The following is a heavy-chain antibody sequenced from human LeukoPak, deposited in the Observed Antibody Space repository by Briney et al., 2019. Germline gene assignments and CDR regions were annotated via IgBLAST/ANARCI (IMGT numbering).Heavy chain of an antibody. CDR3: ASDDIVGAQILYFDY. V-gene: IGHV3-30*02. CDR1: GFTFSSYG. J-gene: IGHJ4*02. Sequence: GGSLRLSCAASGFTFSSYGMHWVRQAPGKGLEWVAFIRYDGSNKYYADSVKGRFTISRDNSKNTLYLQMNSLRAEDTAVYYCASDDIVGAQILYFDYWGQGTLVTVSS. CDR2: IRYDGSNK. D-gene: IGHD1-26*01.